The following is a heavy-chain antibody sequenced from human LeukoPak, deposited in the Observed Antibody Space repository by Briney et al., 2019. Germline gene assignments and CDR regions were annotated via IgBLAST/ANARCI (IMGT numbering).Heavy chain of an antibody. CDR1: GFTVSSNY. Sequence: GGSLRLSCAASGFTVSSNYMSWVRQAPGKGLAWVSVIYRDDTTYYADSVKGRFTISRDNSKNTLYLQMSSLRAEDTAMYYCATAAYDTGSYIVNHDYWGQGTLVTVSS. J-gene: IGHJ4*02. D-gene: IGHD3-22*01. CDR2: IYRDDTT. CDR3: ATAAYDTGSYIVNHDY. V-gene: IGHV3-53*01.